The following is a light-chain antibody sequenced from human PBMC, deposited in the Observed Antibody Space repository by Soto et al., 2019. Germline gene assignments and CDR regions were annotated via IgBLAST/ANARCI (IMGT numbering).Light chain of an antibody. CDR1: RGVSANY. CDR3: QQYGSSPRT. V-gene: IGKV3-20*01. CDR2: GAS. Sequence: ENLLTQSPGTLSLSPGEGATLSCRASRGVSANYLAWYQQKPSQAPTLLIYGASIRAAGIPDRFSGSGSGTDFTLTIRRLEPEDFAVYYCQQYGSSPRTFGQGTKVDIK. J-gene: IGKJ1*01.